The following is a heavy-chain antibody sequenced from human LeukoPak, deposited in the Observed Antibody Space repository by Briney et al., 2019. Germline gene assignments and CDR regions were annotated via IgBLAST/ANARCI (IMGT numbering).Heavy chain of an antibody. Sequence: GASVKVSCKASGYTFTSYDINWVRQATGQGLEWMGWMNPNSGNTGYAQKFQGRVTMTRNTSISTAYMELGSLRSEDTAVYYCARTMVRGVISAYDYGMDVWGQGTTVTVSS. V-gene: IGHV1-8*01. CDR3: ARTMVRGVISAYDYGMDV. CDR1: GYTFTSYD. J-gene: IGHJ6*02. D-gene: IGHD3-10*01. CDR2: MNPNSGNT.